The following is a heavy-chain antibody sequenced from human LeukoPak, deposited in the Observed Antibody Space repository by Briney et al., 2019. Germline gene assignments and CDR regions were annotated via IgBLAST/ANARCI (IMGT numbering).Heavy chain of an antibody. V-gene: IGHV3-30*03. Sequence: PGGSLRLSCAASGVTFSSYDMHWGRHAPGKGLEWVAVISYDGNNKYYADSVKGRFTISRDNSKNTLYLQMNSLRAEDTAVYYCARPTVTFFDYWGQGTLVTVSS. D-gene: IGHD4-11*01. J-gene: IGHJ4*02. CDR3: ARPTVTFFDY. CDR2: ISYDGNNK. CDR1: GVTFSSYD.